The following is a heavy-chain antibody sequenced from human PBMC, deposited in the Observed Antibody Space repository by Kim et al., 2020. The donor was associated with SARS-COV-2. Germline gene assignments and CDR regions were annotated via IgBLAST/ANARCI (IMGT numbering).Heavy chain of an antibody. D-gene: IGHD4-17*01. CDR2: TTHKANSYTT. CDR3: TRRAVTTGYFRH. Sequence: GGSLRLSCAASGFSISDHYMDWVRQAPGKGLEWVGRTTHKANSYTTEYAASVKGRFTISRDDSRNSLYLQMNSLKTEDTAVYYCTRRAVTTGYFRHWGQGTLVTVSS. V-gene: IGHV3-72*01. J-gene: IGHJ1*01. CDR1: GFSISDHY.